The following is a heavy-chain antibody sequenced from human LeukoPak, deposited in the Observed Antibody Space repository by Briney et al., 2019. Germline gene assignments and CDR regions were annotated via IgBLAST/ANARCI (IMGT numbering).Heavy chain of an antibody. Sequence: GASVKVSCKASGYTFTSYGISWVRQAPGQGLEWMGWISAYNGNTNYAQKLQGRVTMTTDTSTSTAYMELRSLRSDDTAVYYCARDSAGYCSSTSCYAEDYWGQGTLVIVSS. CDR1: GYTFTSYG. CDR3: ARDSAGYCSSTSCYAEDY. V-gene: IGHV1-18*04. CDR2: ISAYNGNT. D-gene: IGHD2-2*01. J-gene: IGHJ4*02.